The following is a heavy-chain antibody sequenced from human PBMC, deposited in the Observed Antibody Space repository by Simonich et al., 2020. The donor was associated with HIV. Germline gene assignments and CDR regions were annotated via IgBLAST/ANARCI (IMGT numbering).Heavy chain of an antibody. CDR1: GFTFSDYW. J-gene: IGHJ4*02. CDR3: ARGWDGISSSLDDY. D-gene: IGHD6-6*01. Sequence: EVQLVESGGGLVQPGGSLRLSCAASGFTFSDYWMTWVRQAPGRELEGVANINHDGSGNYYVDSVKGRFTISRDNAKNSLYLQMNSLRVEDTAVYYCARGWDGISSSLDDYWGQGTLVTVSS. CDR2: INHDGSGN. V-gene: IGHV3-7*01.